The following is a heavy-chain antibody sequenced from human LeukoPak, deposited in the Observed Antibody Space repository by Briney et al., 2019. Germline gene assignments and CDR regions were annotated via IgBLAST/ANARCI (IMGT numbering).Heavy chain of an antibody. V-gene: IGHV1-46*01. J-gene: IGHJ5*02. D-gene: IGHD5-12*01. CDR3: ARDSGYDTEGGFDP. CDR2: IYPRDGST. Sequence: ASVKVSCKASGYTFTNNYLHWVRQAPGQGLEWMGMIYPRDGSTSYAQNFQGRVTVTRDTSTSTVYMELSSLRSEDTAVYYCARDSGYDTEGGFDPWGQGTLVTVSS. CDR1: GYTFTNNY.